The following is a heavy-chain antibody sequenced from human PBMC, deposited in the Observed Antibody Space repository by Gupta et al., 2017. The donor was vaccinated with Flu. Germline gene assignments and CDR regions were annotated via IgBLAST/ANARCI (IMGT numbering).Heavy chain of an antibody. Sequence: MGWVRQAPGKGLEWVSAISGSGGSTYYADSVKGRFTISRDNSKNTLYLQMNSLRAEDTAVYYCAKGLCSSTSCYPYYFDYWGQGTLVTVSS. CDR3: AKGLCSSTSCYPYYFDY. D-gene: IGHD2-2*01. V-gene: IGHV3-23*01. CDR2: ISGSGGST. J-gene: IGHJ4*02.